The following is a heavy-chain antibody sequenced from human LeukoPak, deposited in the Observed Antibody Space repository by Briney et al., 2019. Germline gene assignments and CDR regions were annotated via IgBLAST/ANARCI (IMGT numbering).Heavy chain of an antibody. CDR2: IYTRGST. CDR3: ARHWIETAKTYSYWFDP. J-gene: IGHJ5*02. D-gene: IGHD5-18*01. CDR1: GDSINNHY. V-gene: IGHV4-4*09. Sequence: SETLSLTCTVSGDSINNHYWSWIPQPPGKGLKWCGFIYTRGSTNYNPSLKSRVTMSGDTSKNQVSLTLNYVTAADTAVYYCARHWIETAKTYSYWFDPWGQGTLVTVSS.